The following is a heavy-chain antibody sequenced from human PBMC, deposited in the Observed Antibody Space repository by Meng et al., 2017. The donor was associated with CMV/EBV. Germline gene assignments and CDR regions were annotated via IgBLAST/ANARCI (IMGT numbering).Heavy chain of an antibody. CDR1: GFTFSSYS. CDR2: ISGSSSYI. D-gene: IGHD3-3*01. J-gene: IGHJ4*02. Sequence: GGPLRLSCAASGFTFSSYSMNWVRQAPGKGLEWVSSISGSSSYIYYVDSVKGRFTISRDNAKNTLYLQMNSLRAEDTAVYYCAREFSDVWSGYNYFDYWGQGTLVTVSS. V-gene: IGHV3-21*01. CDR3: AREFSDVWSGYNYFDY.